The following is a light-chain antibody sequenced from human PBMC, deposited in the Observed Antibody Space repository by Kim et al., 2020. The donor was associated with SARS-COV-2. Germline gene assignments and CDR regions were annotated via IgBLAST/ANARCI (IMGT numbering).Light chain of an antibody. CDR2: DVS. CDR3: SSYTSSSTWV. J-gene: IGLJ3*02. Sequence: GQSITISCTGTSSDVGGYNYVSWYQQHPGKAPKLMFYDVSNRPSGVSNRFSGSKSGNTASLTISGLQAEDEADYYCSSYTSSSTWVFGGGTKLTVL. CDR1: SSDVGGYNY. V-gene: IGLV2-14*03.